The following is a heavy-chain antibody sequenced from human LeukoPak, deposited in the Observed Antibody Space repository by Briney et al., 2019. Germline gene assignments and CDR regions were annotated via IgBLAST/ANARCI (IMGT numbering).Heavy chain of an antibody. CDR3: ARESTSWYFDL. CDR1: GFTVSSNY. D-gene: IGHD2-2*01. J-gene: IGHJ2*01. V-gene: IGHV3-53*01. CDR2: IYSGGST. Sequence: GGSLRLSCAASGFTVSSNYMSWVRQAPGKGLEWVSVIYSGGSTYYADSVKGRFTISRDNSKNTLYLQMNSLRAEDTAVYCCARESTSWYFDLWGRGTLVTVSS.